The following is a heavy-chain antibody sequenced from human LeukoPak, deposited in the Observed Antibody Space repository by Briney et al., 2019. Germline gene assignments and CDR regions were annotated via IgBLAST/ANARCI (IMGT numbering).Heavy chain of an antibody. CDR3: ARDSSPYYYGSGSHDY. J-gene: IGHJ4*01. CDR1: GFTFSSYA. Sequence: GGSLRLSCAASGFTFSSYAMHWVRQAPGKGLEWVAVISYDGSNKYYADSVKGRFTISRDNSKNTLYLQMNSLRAEDTAVYYCARDSSPYYYGSGSHDYWGQEPWSPSPQ. D-gene: IGHD3-10*01. CDR2: ISYDGSNK. V-gene: IGHV3-30*04.